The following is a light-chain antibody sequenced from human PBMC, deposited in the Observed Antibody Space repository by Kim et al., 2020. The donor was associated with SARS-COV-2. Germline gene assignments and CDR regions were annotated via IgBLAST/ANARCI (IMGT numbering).Light chain of an antibody. CDR1: QTVSSN. CDR2: GAF. Sequence: DIMMTQSPATLSLSPGESATLSCRASQTVSSNLAWYQQKPGQAPRLLIYGAFTRATGIPVRFTGSGSGTEFTLTISSLQSEDSAIYYCQQYANWHPYTFGQGTKLEI. CDR3: QQYANWHPYT. V-gene: IGKV3-15*01. J-gene: IGKJ2*01.